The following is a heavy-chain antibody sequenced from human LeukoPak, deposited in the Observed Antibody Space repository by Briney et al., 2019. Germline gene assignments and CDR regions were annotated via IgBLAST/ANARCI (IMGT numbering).Heavy chain of an antibody. CDR3: TRVVLVGTTYSYFDY. CDR1: GFTFSDHY. V-gene: IGHV3-72*01. CDR2: TRKKTNSYTT. J-gene: IGHJ4*02. Sequence: PGGSLRLSCAASGFTFSDHYMDWVRQAPGKGLEWVGRTRKKTNSYTTEYAASVKGRFTISRDDSKNSLHLQMNSLKAEDTAVYYCTRVVLVGTTYSYFDYWGQGTLVTVPS. D-gene: IGHD1-26*01.